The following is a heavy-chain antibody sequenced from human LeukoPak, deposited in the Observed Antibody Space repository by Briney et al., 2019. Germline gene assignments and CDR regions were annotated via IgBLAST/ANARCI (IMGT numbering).Heavy chain of an antibody. J-gene: IGHJ6*03. D-gene: IGHD4-17*01. V-gene: IGHV4-39*07. CDR2: IYYSGST. CDR1: GGSISSSSYY. CDR3: ARNYGDFYYYYMDV. Sequence: SETLSLTCTVSGGSISSSSYYWGWIRQPPGKGLEWIGSIYYSGSTNYNPSLESRVTISVHTSKNQFSLKLSSVTAADTAVYYCARNYGDFYYYYMDVWGKGTTVTVSS.